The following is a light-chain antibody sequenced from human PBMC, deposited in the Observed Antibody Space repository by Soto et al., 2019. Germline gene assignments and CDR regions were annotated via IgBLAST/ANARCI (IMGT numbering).Light chain of an antibody. CDR3: QQSYSTPRT. CDR1: QSISSY. V-gene: IGKV1-39*01. Sequence: DIQMTQSPPSLSASVGDRVTITCRASQSISSYLNWYQQKPGKAPKLLIYAASSLQSGVPSRCSGSGSGTDFTLTISSLQPEDFATYYCQQSYSTPRTFGQGTKVDIK. CDR2: AAS. J-gene: IGKJ1*01.